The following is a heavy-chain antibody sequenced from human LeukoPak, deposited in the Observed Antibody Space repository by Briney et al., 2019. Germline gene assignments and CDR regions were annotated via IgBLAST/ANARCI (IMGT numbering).Heavy chain of an antibody. D-gene: IGHD3-10*01. CDR2: IRGSGDSA. CDR1: GFTFSHYA. Sequence: PGGSLRLSCAASGFTFSHYAMIRVRQAPGKGLEWVSAIRGSGDSANYADSVKGRFTISRDNSKSTVYLQMNSLRVEDAAVYYCSKDLTSDFGGDLDPWGQGTLVTVSS. J-gene: IGHJ5*02. CDR3: SKDLTSDFGGDLDP. V-gene: IGHV3-23*01.